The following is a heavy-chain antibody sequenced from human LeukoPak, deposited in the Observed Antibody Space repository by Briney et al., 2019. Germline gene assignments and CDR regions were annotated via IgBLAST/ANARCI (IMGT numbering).Heavy chain of an antibody. V-gene: IGHV3-23*01. CDR3: ASSRRTYWYFDL. J-gene: IGHJ2*01. Sequence: GGSLRLSCAASGFTFSSYVMNWVRQAPGRGLEWVSGISSGGSTYYAASVKCRFPIPSDNSKNTLYLQMNSLRAADTAVYYCASSRRTYWYFDLWGRGTLVTVS. CDR1: GFTFSSYV. CDR2: ISSGGST.